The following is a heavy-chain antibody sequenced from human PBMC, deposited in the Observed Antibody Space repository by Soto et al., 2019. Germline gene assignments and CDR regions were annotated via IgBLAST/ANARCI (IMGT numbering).Heavy chain of an antibody. CDR1: GFTFSSYG. J-gene: IGHJ3*02. CDR2: ISYDGSNK. V-gene: IGHV3-30*18. D-gene: IGHD2-15*01. CDR3: AKGIVVVVAAKGRDAFDI. Sequence: VQLVESGGGVVQPGRSLRLSCAASGFTFSSYGMHWVRQAPGKGLEWVAVISYDGSNKYYADSVKGRFTISRDNSKNSLYLQMNSLRAEDTAVYYCAKGIVVVVAAKGRDAFDIWGQGTMVTVSS.